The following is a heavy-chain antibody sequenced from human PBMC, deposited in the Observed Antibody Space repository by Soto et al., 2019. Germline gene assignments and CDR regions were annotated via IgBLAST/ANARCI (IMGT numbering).Heavy chain of an antibody. CDR2: INGDGSVT. J-gene: IGHJ4*02. CDR1: GFTFSSHW. CDR3: VRGYHYDTSGPK. V-gene: IGHV3-74*01. Sequence: EVQLVESGGGLVQPGGSLRLSCAASGFTFSSHWIHWVRQAPGKGLVWVSRINGDGSVTSYADAVKGRFTTSRDNAKNTLFLQMNSLRAEDTAVYYCVRGYHYDTSGPKWGQGTLVTVSS. D-gene: IGHD3-22*01.